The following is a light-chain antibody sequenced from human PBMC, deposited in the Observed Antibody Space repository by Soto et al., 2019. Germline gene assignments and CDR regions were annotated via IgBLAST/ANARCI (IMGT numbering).Light chain of an antibody. CDR3: SSYTSSSTYV. CDR2: EVS. CDR1: SSDVGGYNY. J-gene: IGLJ1*01. V-gene: IGLV2-14*01. Sequence: QSALTQPASVSGSPGQSITISCTGTSSDVGGYNYVSWYQQHPGKAPKLMIYEVSNRPSGVSNRFSGSKSGNTASLPISRLQAEDEADYYCSSYTSSSTYVFGTGTKVTVL.